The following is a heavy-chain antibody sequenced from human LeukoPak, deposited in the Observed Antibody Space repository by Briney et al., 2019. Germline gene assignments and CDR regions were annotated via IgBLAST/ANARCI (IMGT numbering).Heavy chain of an antibody. CDR1: GFTLSTSY. J-gene: IGHJ6*02. Sequence: GGSLRLSCAASGFTLSTSYMTWVRQAPGKGLEWVSSICSNGTALSSADSVKGRFTISRDNAESILYLQMNSLRDEDTAVYYCAIDAEGAGYYGMGVWGQGKTVTVSS. V-gene: IGHV3-21*01. D-gene: IGHD6-19*01. CDR3: AIDAEGAGYYGMGV. CDR2: ICSNGTAL.